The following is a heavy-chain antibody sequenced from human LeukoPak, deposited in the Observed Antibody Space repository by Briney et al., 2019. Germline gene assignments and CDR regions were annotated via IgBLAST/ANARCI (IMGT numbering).Heavy chain of an antibody. J-gene: IGHJ6*02. CDR2: ISAYNGNT. CDR3: ARDTYIVVVVAATHYYYYGMDV. V-gene: IGHV1-18*01. CDR1: GYTFTSYG. Sequence: ASVKVSCKASGYTFTSYGISWVRQAPGQGLEWMGWISAYNGNTNCAQKLQGRVTMTTDTSTSTAYMELRSLRSDDTAVYYCARDTYIVVVVAATHYYYYGMDVWGQGTTVTVSS. D-gene: IGHD2-15*01.